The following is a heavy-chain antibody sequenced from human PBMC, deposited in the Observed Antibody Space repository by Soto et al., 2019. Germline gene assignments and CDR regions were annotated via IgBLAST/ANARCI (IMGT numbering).Heavy chain of an antibody. CDR2: MKPKSGNT. CDR1: GYTFTSYD. D-gene: IGHD3-22*01. V-gene: IGHV1-8*01. CDR3: ARDQSSVAIDY. Sequence: QVQLVQSGTEVKKPGASVKVSCKASGYTFTSYDINWVRQATGQGLEWMGWMKPKSGNTGHAQKFQGTVTMPRNTSISTAYMELSSLRSEDTAVYYCARDQSSVAIDYWGQGTLVTVSS. J-gene: IGHJ4*02.